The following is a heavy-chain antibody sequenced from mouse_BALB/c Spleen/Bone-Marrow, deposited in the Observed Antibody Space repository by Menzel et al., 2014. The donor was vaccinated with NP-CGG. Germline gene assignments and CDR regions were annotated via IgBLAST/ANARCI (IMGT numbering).Heavy chain of an antibody. J-gene: IGHJ2*02. CDR3: ARSSHGDDFEY. V-gene: IGHV1S136*01. Sequence: VQLPQSGPELVRPGASVKLSCKASGYTFTAYVMHWVKQQPGQGLEWIGYIYPYTDGTESPKKFKGKATLTLDKSSSTAYMELSILTADDSTAKYFARSSHGDDFEYWGEGTSRKV. D-gene: IGHD1-2*01. CDR1: GYTFTAYV. CDR2: IYPYTDGT.